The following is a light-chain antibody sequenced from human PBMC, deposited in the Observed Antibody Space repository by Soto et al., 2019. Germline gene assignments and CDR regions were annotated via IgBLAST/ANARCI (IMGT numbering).Light chain of an antibody. CDR1: QTISTW. Sequence: DIQMTQSPSTLSASVGDRVSITCRASQTISTWLAWYQLKPGKAPKLLIYKASSLESGVPSRFSGSGSGTEFTLTISSLQPDDLATYYCQQYNSYSPWTFGQGTKVDIK. J-gene: IGKJ1*01. CDR3: QQYNSYSPWT. CDR2: KAS. V-gene: IGKV1-5*03.